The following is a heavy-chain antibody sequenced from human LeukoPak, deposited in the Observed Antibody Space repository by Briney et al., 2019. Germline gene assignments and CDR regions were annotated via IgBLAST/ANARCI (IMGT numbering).Heavy chain of an antibody. J-gene: IGHJ4*02. Sequence: ASVNVSCKASGYTFTSYDINWVRQATGQGLEWMGWMNPNSGNTGYAQKFQGRVTMTRNTSISTAYMELSSLRSEDTAVYYCARGSLYCSSTSCPSNWGQGTLVTVSS. V-gene: IGHV1-8*01. CDR2: MNPNSGNT. CDR1: GYTFTSYD. CDR3: ARGSLYCSSTSCPSN. D-gene: IGHD2-2*01.